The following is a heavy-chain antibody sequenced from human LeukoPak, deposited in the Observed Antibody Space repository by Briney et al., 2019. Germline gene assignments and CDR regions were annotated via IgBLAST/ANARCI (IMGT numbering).Heavy chain of an antibody. V-gene: IGHV1-8*01. Sequence: ASVKVSCKASGYTFTDYDINWVRQATGQGLEWMGWMNPNSDNTGYTQKFQGRVTMTRNTSISTAYMELSSLRSEDTAVYYCARGPTYCSSISCGKYNWFDPWGQGTLVTVSS. J-gene: IGHJ5*02. CDR2: MNPNSDNT. D-gene: IGHD2-2*01. CDR1: GYTFTDYD. CDR3: ARGPTYCSSISCGKYNWFDP.